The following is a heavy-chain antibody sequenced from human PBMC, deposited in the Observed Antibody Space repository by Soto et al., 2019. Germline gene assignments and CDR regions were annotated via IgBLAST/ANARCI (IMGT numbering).Heavy chain of an antibody. V-gene: IGHV4-31*03. Sequence: SETLSLTCTVSGGSISSGGYYWSWIRQHKGKGLEWIGYIYHSAINYYNPSIKRRVTISENTSKKQFSLKLSSVTAADTALYYGARKIAYRNNAFDIWGQGTMVTVSS. D-gene: IGHD3-16*02. CDR1: GGSISSGGYY. CDR3: ARKIAYRNNAFDI. CDR2: IYHSAIN. J-gene: IGHJ3*02.